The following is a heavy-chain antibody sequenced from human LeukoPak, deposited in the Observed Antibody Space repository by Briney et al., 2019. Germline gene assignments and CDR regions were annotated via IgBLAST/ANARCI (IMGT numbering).Heavy chain of an antibody. Sequence: GASVKLSCKASGYTFTSYYMHWVRQAPGQGLEWMGIINPSGGSTSYAQELQGRVTMTRDTSTSTVYMELSSLRSEDTAVYYCARLMVRGVSPCGMDVWGQGTTVTVSS. J-gene: IGHJ6*02. D-gene: IGHD3-10*01. CDR2: INPSGGST. CDR1: GYTFTSYY. V-gene: IGHV1-46*01. CDR3: ARLMVRGVSPCGMDV.